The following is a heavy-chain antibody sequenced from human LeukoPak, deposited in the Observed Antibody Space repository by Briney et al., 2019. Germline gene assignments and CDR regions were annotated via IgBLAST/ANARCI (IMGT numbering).Heavy chain of an antibody. J-gene: IGHJ4*02. Sequence: PGGSLRLSCAASGFIFSDRYMDWVRQAPGKGLEWVSAISGSGGSTYYADSVKGRFTISRDNSKNTLYLQMNSLRAEDTAVYYCAKEIAAAGTYWGQGTLVTVSS. CDR1: GFIFSDRY. CDR2: ISGSGGST. V-gene: IGHV3-23*01. CDR3: AKEIAAAGTY. D-gene: IGHD6-13*01.